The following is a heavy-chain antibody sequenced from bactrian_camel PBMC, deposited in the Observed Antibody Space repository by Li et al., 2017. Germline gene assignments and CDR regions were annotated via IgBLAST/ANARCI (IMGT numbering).Heavy chain of an antibody. CDR1: GTPSPGYC. J-gene: IGHJ4*01. CDR3: ARNQVPEY. Sequence: HVQLVESGGGSVQPGGSLRLSCSISGTPSPGYCVGWFRQAPGQGREGIAGFHSQGRTRYTDAVKGRFTFSRDNTTNTVYLQMNDLKSEDTALYYCARNQVPEYWGQGTQVTVS. V-gene: IGHV3S9*01. CDR2: FHSQGRT.